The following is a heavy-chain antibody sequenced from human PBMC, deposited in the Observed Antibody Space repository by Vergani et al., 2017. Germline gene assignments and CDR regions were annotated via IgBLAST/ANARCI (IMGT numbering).Heavy chain of an antibody. CDR1: GFTISSYS. V-gene: IGHV3-21*01. CDR3: ASDXGYYDSSGYYYQYYFDY. Sequence: EVQLVESGGGLVKPGGSPRLSCAASGFTISSYSMNWVRQAPGEGLEWVSSISSSSSYIYYEDSVKCRSTISRDNAKNSLYLQMNSLRAEDTAVYYCASDXGYYDSSGYYYQYYFDYWGQGTLVTVSS. D-gene: IGHD3-22*01. CDR2: ISSSSSYI. J-gene: IGHJ4*02.